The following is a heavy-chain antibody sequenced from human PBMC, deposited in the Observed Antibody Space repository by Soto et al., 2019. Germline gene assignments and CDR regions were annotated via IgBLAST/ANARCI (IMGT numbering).Heavy chain of an antibody. V-gene: IGHV1-8*01. Sequence: GASVKVSCKASGYSFTSYDVNWVRQATGQGLEWMGWMNPNSGNTAFAQKFQGRVTMTRGTPISTAYMELSGLRSEDTAVYYCARYPYTSYCSDGSCSYDAFDIWGQGTVVTVSS. J-gene: IGHJ3*02. D-gene: IGHD2-15*01. CDR1: GYSFTSYD. CDR2: MNPNSGNT. CDR3: ARYPYTSYCSDGSCSYDAFDI.